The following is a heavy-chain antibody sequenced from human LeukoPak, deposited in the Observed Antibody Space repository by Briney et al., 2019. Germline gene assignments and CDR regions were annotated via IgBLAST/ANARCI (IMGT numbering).Heavy chain of an antibody. CDR3: ATHLRGEWLRHFDY. CDR1: GFTFSSYG. CDR2: ISYDESNK. J-gene: IGHJ4*02. Sequence: PGRSLRLSCAASGFTFSSYGMHWVRQAPGKGLEWVAVISYDESNKEYADSVKGRFTISRDNSKNTLDLQMNSLRAEDTAVYYCATHLRGEWLRHFDYWGQGTLVTVSS. D-gene: IGHD5-12*01. V-gene: IGHV3-30*03.